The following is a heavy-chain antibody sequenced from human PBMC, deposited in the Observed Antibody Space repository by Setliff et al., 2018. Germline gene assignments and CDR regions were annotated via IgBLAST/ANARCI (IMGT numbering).Heavy chain of an antibody. Sequence: ASAKVSCKASGYTFTSYYMHWVRQAPGQGLEWMGIINPSGGSTSYAQKFQGRVTMTRDTSTSTVYMELSSLRSEDTAVYYCARAPYYYDSSGYYRDDAFDIWGQGTMVTVS. CDR2: INPSGGST. D-gene: IGHD3-22*01. J-gene: IGHJ3*02. V-gene: IGHV1-46*01. CDR1: GYTFTSYY. CDR3: ARAPYYYDSSGYYRDDAFDI.